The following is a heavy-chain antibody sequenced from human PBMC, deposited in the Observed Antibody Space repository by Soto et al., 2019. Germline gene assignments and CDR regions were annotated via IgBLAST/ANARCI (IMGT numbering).Heavy chain of an antibody. Sequence: GGSLRLSCASSVFTFISYGMHWVRQAPGKGLEWVAVISYDGSNKYYADSVKGRFTISRDNSKNTLYLQMNSLRAEDTAVYYCAKEGGYYDSSGYYPSAYYGMDVWGQGTTVTVSS. D-gene: IGHD3-22*01. CDR3: AKEGGYYDSSGYYPSAYYGMDV. J-gene: IGHJ6*02. CDR1: VFTFISYG. CDR2: ISYDGSNK. V-gene: IGHV3-30*18.